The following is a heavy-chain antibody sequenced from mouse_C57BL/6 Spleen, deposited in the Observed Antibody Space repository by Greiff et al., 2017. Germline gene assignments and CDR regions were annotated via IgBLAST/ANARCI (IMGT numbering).Heavy chain of an antibody. CDR2: IYPGSGST. CDR1: GYTFTSYW. J-gene: IGHJ2*01. V-gene: IGHV1-55*01. D-gene: IGHD2-2*01. Sequence: QVQLQQPGAELVKPGASVKMSCKASGYTFTSYWITWVKQRPGQGLAWIGDIYPGSGSTNYNEKFKSKATLTVDTSSSTAYMQLSSLTSEDSAVYYCARRAMVTRYFDYWGQGTTLTVSS. CDR3: ARRAMVTRYFDY.